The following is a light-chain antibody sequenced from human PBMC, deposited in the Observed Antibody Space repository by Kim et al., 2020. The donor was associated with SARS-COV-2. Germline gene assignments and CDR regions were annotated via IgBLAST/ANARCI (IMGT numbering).Light chain of an antibody. CDR2: DDS. V-gene: IGLV3-21*01. J-gene: IGLJ2*01. CDR3: QVWDSGSDHVV. CDR1: DIGTKG. Sequence: SYELTQSPSVSVAPGKTATIPCGGNDIGTKGVHWYRQKPGQAPVLVIYDDSDRPSGIPERFSGSNTGNTATLTINRVEAGDEADYYCQVWDSGSDHVVFGGGTKLTVL.